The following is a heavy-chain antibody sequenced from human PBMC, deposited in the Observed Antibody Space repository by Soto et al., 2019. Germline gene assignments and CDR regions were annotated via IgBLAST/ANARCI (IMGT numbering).Heavy chain of an antibody. CDR1: GFTFSSYA. V-gene: IGHV3-30-3*01. D-gene: IGHD4-17*01. Sequence: PGGSLRLSCAASGFTFSSYAMSWVRQAPGKGLEWVAVISYDGSNKYYADSVKGRFTISRDNSKNTLYLQMNSLRAEDTAVYYCASAPTTVVTPYYFDYWGQGTLVTVSS. CDR3: ASAPTTVVTPYYFDY. CDR2: ISYDGSNK. J-gene: IGHJ4*02.